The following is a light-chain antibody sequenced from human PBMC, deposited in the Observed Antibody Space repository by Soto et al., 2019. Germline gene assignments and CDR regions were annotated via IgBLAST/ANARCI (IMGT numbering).Light chain of an antibody. V-gene: IGKV3-15*01. Sequence: EIVMTQSPATLSVSPGERATLSCRASQSVSSNLARYQQKPGQAPRLLIYGASTRATGIPARFSGSGSGTEFTLTISSLQSEGFAVYYCQQYNNWPPWTFGQGTKVDIK. J-gene: IGKJ1*01. CDR2: GAS. CDR1: QSVSSN. CDR3: QQYNNWPPWT.